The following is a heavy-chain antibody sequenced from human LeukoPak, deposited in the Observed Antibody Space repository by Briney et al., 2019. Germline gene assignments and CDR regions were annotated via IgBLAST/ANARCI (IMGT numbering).Heavy chain of an antibody. CDR1: GFTVSSNY. CDR2: IYSGGST. D-gene: IGHD3-22*01. Sequence: GGSLRLSCAASGFTVSSNYMSWVRQAPGKGLEWVSVIYSGGSTYYADSVKGRFTTSRDNSKNTLYLQMNSLRAEDTAVYYCARDYYYDSSENAFDYWGQGTLVTVSS. CDR3: ARDYYYDSSENAFDY. J-gene: IGHJ4*02. V-gene: IGHV3-53*01.